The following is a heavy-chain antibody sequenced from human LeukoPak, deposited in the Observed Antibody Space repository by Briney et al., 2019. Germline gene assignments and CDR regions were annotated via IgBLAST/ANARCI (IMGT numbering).Heavy chain of an antibody. CDR1: GYSISSGYY. Sequence: SETLSLTCTVSGYSISSGYYWGWIRQPPGKGLEWIGSIYHSGSTYYNPALKSRVTISVDTSKNQFSLKLSSVTAADTAVYYCARIPAMDFDYWGQGTLVTVSS. CDR2: IYHSGST. J-gene: IGHJ4*02. CDR3: ARIPAMDFDY. V-gene: IGHV4-38-2*02. D-gene: IGHD5-18*01.